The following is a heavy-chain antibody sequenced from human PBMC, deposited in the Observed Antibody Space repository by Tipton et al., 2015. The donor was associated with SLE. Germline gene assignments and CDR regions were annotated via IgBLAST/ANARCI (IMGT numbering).Heavy chain of an antibody. J-gene: IGHJ4*02. CDR2: VYSSGNT. V-gene: IGHV4-61*02. Sequence: LRLSCSVSGDSITSDNYYWIWIRQPAGKGLEWIGRVYSSGNTNYNPSLKSRVTISVDTSENQFSLRLSSVTAADTAVYYCARGTSIVVVPAALTDWGQGTLVTVSS. CDR3: ARGTSIVVVPAALTD. CDR1: GDSITSDNYY. D-gene: IGHD2-2*01.